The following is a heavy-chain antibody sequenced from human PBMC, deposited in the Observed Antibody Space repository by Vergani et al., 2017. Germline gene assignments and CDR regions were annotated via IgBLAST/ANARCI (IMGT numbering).Heavy chain of an antibody. Sequence: QVQLQESGPGLVKPSQTLSLTCTVSGGSISSGGYYWSWIRQPPGKGLEWIGYIYYSGSTYYNPSLKRRVTISVDTSKNQFSLKLSSVTAADPAVYYCARDPIGLREGYNVGFDYWGQGTLVTVSS. CDR2: IYYSGST. CDR1: GGSISSGGYY. J-gene: IGHJ4*02. CDR3: ARDPIGLREGYNVGFDY. V-gene: IGHV4-31*03. D-gene: IGHD5-24*01.